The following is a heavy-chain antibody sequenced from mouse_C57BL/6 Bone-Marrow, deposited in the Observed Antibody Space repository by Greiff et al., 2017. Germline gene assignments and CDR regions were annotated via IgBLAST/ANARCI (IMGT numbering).Heavy chain of an antibody. CDR1: GFTFSDYG. V-gene: IGHV5-17*01. J-gene: IGHJ2*01. CDR3: ARVYGSSFDY. D-gene: IGHD1-1*01. Sequence: DVMLVESGGGLVKPGGSLKLSCAASGFTFSDYGIHWVRQAPEKGLEWVAYISSGSSTIYYADTVKGRFTISRDNAKNTLFLQMTSLRSEDTAMYYCARVYGSSFDYWGQGTTLTVSS. CDR2: ISSGSSTI.